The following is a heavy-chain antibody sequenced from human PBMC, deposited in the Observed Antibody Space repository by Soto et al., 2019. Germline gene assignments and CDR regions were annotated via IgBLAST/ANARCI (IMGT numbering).Heavy chain of an antibody. CDR1: GFTFSSYS. J-gene: IGHJ4*02. D-gene: IGHD3-16*02. CDR2: ISSSSYI. V-gene: IGHV3-21*01. Sequence: GGSLRLSCAASGFTFSSYSMNWVRQAPGKGLEWVSSISSSSYIYYADSVKGRFTISRDNAKNSLYLQMNSLRAEDTAVYYCAREDYDYVWGSYQSNFDYWGQGTLVTVSS. CDR3: AREDYDYVWGSYQSNFDY.